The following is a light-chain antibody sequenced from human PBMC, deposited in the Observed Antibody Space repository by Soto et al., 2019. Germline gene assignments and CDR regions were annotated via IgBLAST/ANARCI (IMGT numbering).Light chain of an antibody. CDR1: SSDVGDYSY. V-gene: IGLV2-14*01. CDR3: CSYVGSYTFV. J-gene: IGLJ1*01. CDR2: EVS. Sequence: QSALTQPASVSGSPGQSITISCTGTSSDVGDYSYVSWYQQNPGKAPKLMIYEVSNRPSGVSNRFSGSKSGNTASLTISGLQAEDEADYYCCSYVGSYTFVLGSGTKVTVL.